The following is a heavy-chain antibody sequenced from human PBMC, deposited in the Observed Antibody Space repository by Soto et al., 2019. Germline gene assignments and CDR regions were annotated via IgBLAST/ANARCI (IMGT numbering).Heavy chain of an antibody. CDR2: IYYSGST. CDR3: ARVSVAGLWFDP. V-gene: IGHV4-59*01. CDR1: GGSISSYY. Sequence: SETLSLTCTVSGGSISSYYWSWIRQPPGKGLEWIGYIYYSGSTNYNPSLKSRITISVDTSKNQISMKLNSVTAADTAVYYCARVSVAGLWFDPWGQGTLVTVSS. J-gene: IGHJ5*02. D-gene: IGHD6-19*01.